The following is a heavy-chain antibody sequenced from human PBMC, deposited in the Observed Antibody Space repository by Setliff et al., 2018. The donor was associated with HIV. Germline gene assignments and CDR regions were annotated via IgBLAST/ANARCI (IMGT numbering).Heavy chain of an antibody. V-gene: IGHV4-61*02. D-gene: IGHD6-19*01. CDR3: ARVPYPADYYMDV. J-gene: IGHJ6*03. CDR1: GGSISRGSYY. CDR2: IYTSGSI. Sequence: SETLSLTCTVSGGSISRGSYYWSWIRQPAGKGLEWIGRIYTSGSIHYNPSLKSRVTISIDTSKSQFSLKLTSVSAADTAIYYCARVPYPADYYMDVWGKGTTVTVSS.